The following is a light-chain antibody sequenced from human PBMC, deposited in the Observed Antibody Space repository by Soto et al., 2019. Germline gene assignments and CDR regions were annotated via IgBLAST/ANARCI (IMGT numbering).Light chain of an antibody. CDR2: GTS. CDR1: QSFSSHF. CDR3: QQRSNWRWT. V-gene: IGKV3D-20*02. Sequence: IVLTQSPGTLSLSPGDRATLSCRASQSFSSHFLAWYQQKPGQAPRLLIHGTSSRATGIPDRFSGSGSGTDFTLTINSLEPEDFAVYYCQQRSNWRWTFGQGTKVDIK. J-gene: IGKJ1*01.